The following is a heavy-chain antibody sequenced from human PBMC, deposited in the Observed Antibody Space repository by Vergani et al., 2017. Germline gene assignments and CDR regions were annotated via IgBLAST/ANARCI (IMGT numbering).Heavy chain of an antibody. D-gene: IGHD6-13*01. CDR2: IKQDGSEK. CDR3: AKDRSYSSSWFADAFDI. Sequence: EVQLVESGGGLVQPGGSLRLSCAASGFTFSSYWMSWVRQAPGKGLEWVANIKQDGSEKYYVDSVKGRFTISRDNSKNTLYLQMNSLRAEDTAVYYCAKDRSYSSSWFADAFDIWGQGTMVTVSS. CDR1: GFTFSSYW. J-gene: IGHJ3*02. V-gene: IGHV3-7*03.